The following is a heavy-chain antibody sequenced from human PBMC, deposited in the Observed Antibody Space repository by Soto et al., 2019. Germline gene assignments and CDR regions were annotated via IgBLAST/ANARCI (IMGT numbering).Heavy chain of an antibody. CDR2: ISYDGSNK. V-gene: IGHV3-30-3*01. J-gene: IGHJ6*02. Sequence: GGSLRLSCAASGFTXSSYAMHWVCQAPGKGLEWVAVISYDGSNKYYADSVKGRFTISRDNSKNTLYLQMNSLRAEDTAVYYCARRYVNYYYGMDVWGQGTTVTVSS. D-gene: IGHD3-16*01. CDR3: ARRYVNYYYGMDV. CDR1: GFTXSSYA.